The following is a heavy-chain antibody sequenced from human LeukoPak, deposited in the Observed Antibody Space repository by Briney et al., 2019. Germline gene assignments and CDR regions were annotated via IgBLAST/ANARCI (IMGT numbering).Heavy chain of an antibody. J-gene: IGHJ5*02. V-gene: IGHV4-61*02. Sequence: SETLSLTCSVSGGSITSDLYYWTWIRQPAGKGLEWIGRIYTNGWTDYNPSLKSRVTISVDTSKNHFSLKLTFVTAADTALYYCARGSGWNAFGPWGQGTLVTVSS. CDR1: GGSITSDLYY. CDR3: ARGSGWNAFGP. D-gene: IGHD6-19*01. CDR2: IYTNGWT.